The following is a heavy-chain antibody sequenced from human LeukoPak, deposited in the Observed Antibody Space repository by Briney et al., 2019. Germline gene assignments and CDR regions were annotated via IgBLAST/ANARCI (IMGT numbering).Heavy chain of an antibody. V-gene: IGHV3-48*01. D-gene: IGHD6-13*01. CDR2: ISSSSSTI. CDR1: GFTFSSYS. CDR3: ARVSLRSSPDY. J-gene: IGHJ4*02. Sequence: GGSLRLSCAASGFTFSSYSMNWVRQAPGKGLEWVSYISSSSSTIYYADSVKGRFTISRDSAKNSLYLQMNSLRAEDTAVYYCARVSLRSSPDYWGQGTLVTVSS.